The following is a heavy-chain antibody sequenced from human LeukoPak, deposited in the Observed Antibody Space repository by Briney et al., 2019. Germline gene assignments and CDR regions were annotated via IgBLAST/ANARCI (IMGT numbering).Heavy chain of an antibody. CDR1: GGSISSYY. CDR2: IYYSGST. V-gene: IGHV4-59*01. J-gene: IGHJ6*02. Sequence: WETLSLTCTVSGGSISSYYWSWIRQPPGKGLEWIGYIYYSGSTNYNPSLKSRVTISVDTSKNQFSLRLSSVTAADTAVYYCARATTVTGYYYGLDVWGQGTTVTVSS. D-gene: IGHD4-11*01. CDR3: ARATTVTGYYYGLDV.